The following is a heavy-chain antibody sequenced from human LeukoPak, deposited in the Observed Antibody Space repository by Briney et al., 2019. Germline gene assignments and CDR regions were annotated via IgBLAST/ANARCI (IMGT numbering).Heavy chain of an antibody. CDR3: AKQDDSSAYEFDY. V-gene: IGHV3-23*01. J-gene: IGHJ4*02. D-gene: IGHD3-22*01. CDR1: GFTFSSYA. CDR2: ISASGGTT. Sequence: GGSLRLSCVASGFTFSSYAMSWVRQAPGKGLEWVSTISASGGTTYYADSLKGRLTISRDNSKNTLYRQMNSLRAEDTAIYYCAKQDDSSAYEFDYWGQGTPLTVSS.